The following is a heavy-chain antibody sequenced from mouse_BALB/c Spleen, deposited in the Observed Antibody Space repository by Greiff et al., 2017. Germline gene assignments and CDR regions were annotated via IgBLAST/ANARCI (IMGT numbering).Heavy chain of an antibody. CDR1: GYAFTNYL. J-gene: IGHJ3*01. CDR2: INPGSGGT. V-gene: IGHV1-54*01. CDR3: ARFSTGD. D-gene: IGHD4-1*02. Sequence: VQLVESGAELVRPGTSVKVSCKASGYAFTNYLIEWVKQRPGQGLEWIGVINPGSGGTNYNEKFKGKATLTADKSSSTAYMQLSSLTSDDSAVYFCARFSTGDWGQGTLVTVSA.